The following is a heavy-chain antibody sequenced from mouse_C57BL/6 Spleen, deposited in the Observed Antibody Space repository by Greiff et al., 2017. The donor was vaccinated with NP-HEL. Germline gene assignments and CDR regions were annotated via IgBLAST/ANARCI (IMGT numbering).Heavy chain of an antibody. CDR1: GYTFTSYW. Sequence: QVQLQQPGAELVKPGASVKMSCKASGYTFTSYWITWVKQRPGQGLEWIGDIYPGSGSTNYNEKFKSKAKLTVETSSSTAYMQLSSLTSEDSAVYYCARSFITTVVAGYWYFDVWGTGTTVTVSS. CDR2: IYPGSGST. CDR3: ARSFITTVVAGYWYFDV. V-gene: IGHV1-55*01. J-gene: IGHJ1*03. D-gene: IGHD1-1*01.